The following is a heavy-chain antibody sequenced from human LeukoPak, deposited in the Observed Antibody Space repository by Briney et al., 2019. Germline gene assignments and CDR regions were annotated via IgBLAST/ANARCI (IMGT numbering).Heavy chain of an antibody. CDR2: IYTSGST. CDR1: GGSISSGSYY. V-gene: IGHV4-61*02. CDR3: ARAGYDSSGYYQYNWFDP. J-gene: IGHJ5*02. Sequence: SQTLSLTCTVSGGSISSGSYYGSWIRQPAGKRLEWIGRIYTSGSTNYNPSLKSRVTISVDTSKNQFSLKLSSVTAADTAVYYCARAGYDSSGYYQYNWFDPWGQGTLVTVSS. D-gene: IGHD3-22*01.